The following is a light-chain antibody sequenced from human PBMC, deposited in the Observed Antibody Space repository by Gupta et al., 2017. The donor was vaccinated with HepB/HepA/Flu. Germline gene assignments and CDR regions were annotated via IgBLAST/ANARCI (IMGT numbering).Light chain of an antibody. CDR2: GAS. Sequence: EIVLTQSPGTRSLSPGERATPSCSASQSASSSYLAWYQQKPGQAPRLLLYGASSRATGIPDRFSGSGSGTDFTLTISRLEPEDFAVYYCQQYGSSLFTFGPGTKVDIK. CDR3: QQYGSSLFT. J-gene: IGKJ3*01. V-gene: IGKV3-20*01. CDR1: QSASSSY.